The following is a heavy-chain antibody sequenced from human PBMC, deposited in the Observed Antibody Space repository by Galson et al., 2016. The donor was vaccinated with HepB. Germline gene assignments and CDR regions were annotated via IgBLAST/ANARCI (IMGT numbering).Heavy chain of an antibody. J-gene: IGHJ4*02. V-gene: IGHV4-39*07. Sequence: SETLSLTCTVSGDSISSSSYFWGWIRQPPGKGLEWIGSIYYSGSTYYNPSLKSRVTISLDTSKNQFSLKRSSVTAADTAVYYCARGDTAMVHFDHWGQGTMGTVSS. CDR2: IYYSGST. D-gene: IGHD5-18*01. CDR3: ARGDTAMVHFDH. CDR1: GDSISSSSYF.